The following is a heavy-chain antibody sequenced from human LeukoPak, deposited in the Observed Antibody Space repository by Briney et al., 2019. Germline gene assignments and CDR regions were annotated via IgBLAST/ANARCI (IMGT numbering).Heavy chain of an antibody. CDR2: IDPSDSYT. CDR3: ARGRTFDI. V-gene: IGHV5-10-1*01. CDR1: GSRFTSYW. Sequence: GESLQISCKGSGSRFTSYWITWVRQMPGKGLEWMGRIDPSDSYTNYSPSFEGHVTILADKSISTAYLQWSSLKASDTAMYYCARGRTFDIWGQGTVVTVPS. J-gene: IGHJ3*02. D-gene: IGHD1-14*01.